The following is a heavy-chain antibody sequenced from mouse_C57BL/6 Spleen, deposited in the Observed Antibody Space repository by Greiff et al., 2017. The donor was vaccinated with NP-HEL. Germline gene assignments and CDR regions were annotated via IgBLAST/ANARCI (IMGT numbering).Heavy chain of an antibody. CDR3: ATGDYYGRNMDY. Sequence: QVQLQQSGPELVKPGASVKISCKASGYAFSSSWMNWVKQRPGKGLEWIGRIYPGDGDTNYNGKFKGKATLTADKSSSTAYMQLSSLTSEDSAVYFCATGDYYGRNMDYWGQGTSVTVSS. CDR1: GYAFSSSW. D-gene: IGHD1-1*01. V-gene: IGHV1-82*01. CDR2: IYPGDGDT. J-gene: IGHJ4*01.